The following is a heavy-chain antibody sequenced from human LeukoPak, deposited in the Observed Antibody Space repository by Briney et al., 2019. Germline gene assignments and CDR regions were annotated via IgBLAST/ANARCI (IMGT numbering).Heavy chain of an antibody. V-gene: IGHV3-23*01. J-gene: IGHJ4*02. D-gene: IGHD1-1*01. CDR1: GFTFSSYA. CDR2: ISGSGGST. Sequence: GGSLRLSCAASGFTFSSYAMSGVRQAPGKGLEWVSAISGSGGSTYYADSVKGRFTISRDNSKNTLYLQMNSLRAEDTAVYYCAKDIGSFVPHDLFDYWGQGTLVTVSS. CDR3: AKDIGSFVPHDLFDY.